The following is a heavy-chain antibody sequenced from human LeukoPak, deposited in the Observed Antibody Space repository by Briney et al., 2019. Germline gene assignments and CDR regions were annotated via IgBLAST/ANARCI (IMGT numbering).Heavy chain of an antibody. Sequence: GGSLRLSCAASGFXFSSYGMHWVRQAPGKGLEWVAVIWYDGSNKYYADSVKGRFTISRDNSKNTLYLQMNSLRAEDTAVYYCARDHSSGWYSDYFDYWGQGTLVTVSS. CDR3: ARDHSSGWYSDYFDY. V-gene: IGHV3-33*01. CDR2: IWYDGSNK. D-gene: IGHD6-19*01. CDR1: GFXFSSYG. J-gene: IGHJ4*02.